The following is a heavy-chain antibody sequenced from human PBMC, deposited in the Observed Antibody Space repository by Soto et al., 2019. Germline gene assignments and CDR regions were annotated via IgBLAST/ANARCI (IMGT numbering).Heavy chain of an antibody. CDR2: FKSKTDGGTT. D-gene: IGHD4-17*01. CDR3: STGHGCGDYCHYHYGMDV. Sequence: GGSLRLSCAASGFTFSNGWMNWVRQAPVKGLEWVGRFKSKTDGGTTDYAAPVNGRFTISRDDSKNTLYLQMNSLKSEDTGVYYCSTGHGCGDYCHYHYGMDVWGQGTTVTVSS. V-gene: IGHV3-15*01. CDR1: GFTFSNGW. J-gene: IGHJ6*02.